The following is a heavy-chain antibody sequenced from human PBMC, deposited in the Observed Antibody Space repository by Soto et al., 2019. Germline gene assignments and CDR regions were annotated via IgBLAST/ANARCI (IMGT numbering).Heavy chain of an antibody. CDR3: ARDKRLRFLEWLLTRGMDV. J-gene: IGHJ6*02. CDR2: TSAYNGNT. V-gene: IGHV1-18*01. Sequence: ASVKVSCKASGYTFTSYGISWVRQAPGQGLEGLGWTSAYNGNTNYAQKLKGRVTMTTDTSTSTGYMELRSVRSDDTAVYYCARDKRLRFLEWLLTRGMDVWGQGTTVTVSS. CDR1: GYTFTSYG. D-gene: IGHD3-3*01.